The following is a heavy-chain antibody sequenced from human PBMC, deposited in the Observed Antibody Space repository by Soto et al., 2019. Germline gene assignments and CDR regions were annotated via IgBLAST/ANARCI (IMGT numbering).Heavy chain of an antibody. CDR2: INPSSGST. J-gene: IGHJ6*04. D-gene: IGHD3-16*01. CDR1: GNTFTSYY. V-gene: IGHV1-46*03. CDR3: ARERAPGGAYYYGMDV. Sequence: GASVKVSCKASGNTFTSYYMHWVRQAPGQGLEWMGIINPSSGSTSYAQKFQGRVTMTRDTSTSTVYMELSSLRSEDTAVYYCARERAPGGAYYYGMDVGGKGTTVTAPQ.